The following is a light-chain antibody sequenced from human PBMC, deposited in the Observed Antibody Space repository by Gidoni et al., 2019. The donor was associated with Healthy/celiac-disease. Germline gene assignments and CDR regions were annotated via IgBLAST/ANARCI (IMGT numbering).Light chain of an antibody. J-gene: IGLJ2*01. Sequence: QSALTQPASVSGSPGPSITISCTGTSSDFGGYNYVSWYQQHPGKAPKLMIYDVSNRPSGVSNRFSGSKSGNTASLTISGLQAEDEADYYCSSYTSSSSFGVFGGGTKLTVL. V-gene: IGLV2-14*01. CDR1: SSDFGGYNY. CDR2: DVS. CDR3: SSYTSSSSFGV.